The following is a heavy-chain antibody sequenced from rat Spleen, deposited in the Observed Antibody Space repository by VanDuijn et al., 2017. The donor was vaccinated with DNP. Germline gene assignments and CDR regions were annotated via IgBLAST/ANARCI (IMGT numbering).Heavy chain of an antibody. D-gene: IGHD1-11*01. CDR1: GFTFSDYY. CDR2: ISYAGGST. Sequence: EVQLVESGGGFVQPGRSLKLSCAASGFTFSDYYMAWVRQAPTKALALVAYISYAGGSTYHGDSVKGRFTISRDNAESTLYLQMNSLRSEDMATYFCARHGRRVFDYWGQGVMVTVSS. CDR3: ARHGRRVFDY. J-gene: IGHJ2*01. V-gene: IGHV5-22*01.